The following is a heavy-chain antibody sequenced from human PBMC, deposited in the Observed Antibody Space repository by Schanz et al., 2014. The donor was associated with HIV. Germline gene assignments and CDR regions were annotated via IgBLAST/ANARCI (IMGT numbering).Heavy chain of an antibody. J-gene: IGHJ6*02. D-gene: IGHD2-2*01. CDR1: GFTFSGYW. CDR2: ISYDGSNK. CDR3: ARDLGIVVVPATGAGMDV. V-gene: IGHV3-30-3*01. Sequence: QVQLVESGGGVVQPGRSLRLSCAASGFTFSGYWMAWVRQAPGKGLEWMAVISYDGSNKYYADSVKGRFTISRDNSKNTLYLQMNSLRAEDTAVYYCARDLGIVVVPATGAGMDVWGQGTTVTVSS.